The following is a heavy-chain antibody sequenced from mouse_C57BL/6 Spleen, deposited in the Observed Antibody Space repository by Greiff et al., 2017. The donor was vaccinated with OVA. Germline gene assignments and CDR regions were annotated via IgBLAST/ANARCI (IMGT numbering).Heavy chain of an antibody. D-gene: IGHD2-3*01. Sequence: DVQLQESGPGLVKPSQSLSLTCSVTGYSITSGYYWNWIRQFPGNKLEWMGYISYDGSNNYNPSLKNRISITRDTSKNQFFLKLNSVTTEDTATYYCARDDGYDYAMDYWGQGTSVTVSS. CDR2: ISYDGSN. CDR3: ARDDGYDYAMDY. V-gene: IGHV3-6*01. J-gene: IGHJ4*01. CDR1: GYSITSGYY.